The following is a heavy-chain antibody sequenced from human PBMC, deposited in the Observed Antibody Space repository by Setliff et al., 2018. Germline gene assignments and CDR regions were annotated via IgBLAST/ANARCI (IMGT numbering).Heavy chain of an antibody. CDR2: IHHSGST. V-gene: IGHV4-34*01. Sequence: SETLSLTCAVYGGSFSGYYWSWIRQPPGKGLEWIGEIHHSGSTNYNPSLKSRVTISVDTSKNQFSLKLSSVTAADTALYYCTVYNTGSSKDHYWGQGTPVTVSS. CDR3: TVYNTGSSKDHY. CDR1: GGSFSGYY. J-gene: IGHJ4*02. D-gene: IGHD2-8*02.